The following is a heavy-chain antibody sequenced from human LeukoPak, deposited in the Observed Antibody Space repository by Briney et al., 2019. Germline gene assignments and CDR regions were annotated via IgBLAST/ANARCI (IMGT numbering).Heavy chain of an antibody. CDR1: GYTFTGYY. J-gene: IGHJ4*02. CDR3: ARDLSEYCSSTSCYGGDY. Sequence: ASVKVSCKASGYTFTGYYMHWVRQAPGQGLEWMGWINPNSGGTNYAQKFQGRVTMTRDTSISTAYMELSRLRSDDTAVYYCARDLSEYCSSTSCYGGDYWGQGTLVTVSS. CDR2: INPNSGGT. V-gene: IGHV1-2*02. D-gene: IGHD2-2*01.